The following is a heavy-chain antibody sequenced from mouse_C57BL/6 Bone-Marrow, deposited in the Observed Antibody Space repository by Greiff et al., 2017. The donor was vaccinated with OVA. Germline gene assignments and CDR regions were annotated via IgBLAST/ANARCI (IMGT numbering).Heavy chain of an antibody. J-gene: IGHJ4*01. CDR2: IPPNNCST. D-gene: IGHD2-4*01. CDR3: ASIYYDYDDYAMDD. CDR1: GYTFTSYW. Sequence: VQLQQPGAELVKPGASVKLSCKASGYTFTSYWMHWVKQRHPPLHEWIGMIPPNNCSTNYNEKFKSKATLTVDKSSSTAYMQLSSLTSEDSAVYYCASIYYDYDDYAMDDWGQGTSVTVSS. V-gene: IGHV1-64*01.